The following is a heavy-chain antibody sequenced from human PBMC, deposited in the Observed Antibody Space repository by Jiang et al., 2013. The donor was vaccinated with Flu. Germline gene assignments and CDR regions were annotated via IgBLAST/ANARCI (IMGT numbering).Heavy chain of an antibody. D-gene: IGHD1-26*01. J-gene: IGHJ4*02. CDR3: AKLPSGGSNVDY. CDR2: ISDSGGWT. V-gene: IGHV3-23*01. Sequence: EVQLLESGGGLVQPGGSLRLSCAVSGFTFSSYGMTWVRQAPGKGLDWVSVISDSGGWTNYADSVKGRFTISRDNSKNTLYLRMNSLRAEDTGIYYCAKLPSGGSNVDYWGQGTLVTVSS. CDR1: GFTFSSYG.